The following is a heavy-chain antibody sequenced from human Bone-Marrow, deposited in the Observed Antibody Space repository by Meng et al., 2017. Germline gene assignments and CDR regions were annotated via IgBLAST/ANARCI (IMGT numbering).Heavy chain of an antibody. CDR3: AREDYGDFRHAFDI. Sequence: QANLRDSGPRLVMPSHTLLRTCNVSGGSVSSGGYYWNWIRQKPGKGLEWIGYIYYSGSTYYNPSLKSRVTISVDTSKNQFSLKLSSVTAADTAVYYCAREDYGDFRHAFDIWGQGTMVTVSS. J-gene: IGHJ3*02. D-gene: IGHD4-17*01. CDR2: IYYSGST. CDR1: GGSVSSGGYY. V-gene: IGHV4-31*03.